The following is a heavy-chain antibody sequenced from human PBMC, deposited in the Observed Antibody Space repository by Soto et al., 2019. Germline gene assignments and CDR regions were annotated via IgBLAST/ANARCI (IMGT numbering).Heavy chain of an antibody. CDR2: ISTDGSVT. J-gene: IGHJ5*02. D-gene: IGHD4-17*01. CDR3: AKETTVNWFDP. V-gene: IGHV3-74*01. CDR1: GLTFSSYW. Sequence: PGGSLRLSCAASGLTFSSYWMHWVRQAPGKGLVWVSRISTDGSVTTYADSVKGRFTISRDNSKNTLYLQMNSLRAEDTAVYYCAKETTVNWFDPWGQGTLVTVSS.